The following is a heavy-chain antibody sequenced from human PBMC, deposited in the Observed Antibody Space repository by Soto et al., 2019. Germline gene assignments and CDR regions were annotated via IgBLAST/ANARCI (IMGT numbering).Heavy chain of an antibody. CDR3: ARGGGWRWTPT. V-gene: IGHV4-34*01. Sequence: SETLSLACVVYGGSLSGYYWSWIRQLPGKGLEWIGEITPGGSAAYHPSLRRRVTISLDTSNNQISLELNLVTAADTGIYYCARGGGWRWTPTWGQGTLVTVSS. D-gene: IGHD3-3*01. J-gene: IGHJ4*02. CDR2: ITPGGSA. CDR1: GGSLSGYY.